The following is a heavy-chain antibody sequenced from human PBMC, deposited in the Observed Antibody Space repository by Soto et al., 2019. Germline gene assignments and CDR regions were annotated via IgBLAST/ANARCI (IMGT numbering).Heavy chain of an antibody. J-gene: IGHJ4*02. CDR1: GGSISSGGYY. V-gene: IGHV4-31*03. Sequence: QVQLQESRPGLVKPSQTLSLTCTVSGGSISSGGYYWSWIRQHPGKGLESIGYISYSGTTYSTPSLTSRVTIAVDTSKIQFSLKLSSVTAADTAVYYCARGVIHGGQGTLVTVSS. CDR3: ARGVIH. D-gene: IGHD2-21*01. CDR2: ISYSGTT.